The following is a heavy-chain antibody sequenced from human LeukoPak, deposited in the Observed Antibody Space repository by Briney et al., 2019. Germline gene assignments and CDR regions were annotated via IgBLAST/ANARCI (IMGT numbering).Heavy chain of an antibody. CDR1: GGSISSYY. CDR2: INHSGST. V-gene: IGHV4-34*01. Sequence: PSETLSLTCTVSGGSISSYYWSWIRQPPGEGLEWIGEINHSGSTNYNPSLKSRVTISVDTSKNQFSLKLSSVTAADTAVYYCARGVVVVAATYNWFDPWGQGTLVTVSS. CDR3: ARGVVVVAATYNWFDP. J-gene: IGHJ5*02. D-gene: IGHD2-15*01.